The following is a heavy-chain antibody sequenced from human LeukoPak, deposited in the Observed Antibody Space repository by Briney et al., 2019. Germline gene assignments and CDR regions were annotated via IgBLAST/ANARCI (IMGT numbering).Heavy chain of an antibody. CDR1: GFTFSSYA. V-gene: IGHV3-30-3*01. CDR3: ARALGYCSSTSCSDAFDI. Sequence: PGGSLRLSCAASGFTFSSYAMHWVRQAPGKGLEWVAVISYGGSNKYYADSVKGRFTISRDNSKNTLYLQMNSLRAEDTAVYYCARALGYCSSTSCSDAFDIWGQGTMVTVSS. CDR2: ISYGGSNK. J-gene: IGHJ3*02. D-gene: IGHD2-2*01.